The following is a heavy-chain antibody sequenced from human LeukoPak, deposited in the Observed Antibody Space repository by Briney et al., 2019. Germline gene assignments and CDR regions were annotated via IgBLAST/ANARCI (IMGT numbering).Heavy chain of an antibody. CDR1: GFTFSDYY. J-gene: IGHJ4*02. CDR2: ISNPSTYT. V-gene: IGHV3-11*06. Sequence: PGGSLRLSCAASGFTFSDYYMTWIRQAPGKGLEWVSYISNPSTYTSYAGSVEGRFTISRDNAKNSLFLQMNSLRAEDTAVYYCARLGSLCRNGVCYGGWGQGILVTVSS. D-gene: IGHD2-8*01. CDR3: ARLGSLCRNGVCYGG.